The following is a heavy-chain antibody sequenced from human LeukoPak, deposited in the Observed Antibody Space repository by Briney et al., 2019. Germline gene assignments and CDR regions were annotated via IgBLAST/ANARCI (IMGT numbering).Heavy chain of an antibody. D-gene: IGHD1-26*01. CDR1: GGSISSSNYY. Sequence: SETLSLTCTVSGGSISSSNYYWSWIRQPPGKGLEWIGEINHSGSTNYNPSLKSRVTISVDTSKNQFSVKLSSVTAADTAVYYCARGLEEPYYYYYMDVWGKGTTVTVSS. CDR3: ARGLEEPYYYYYMDV. J-gene: IGHJ6*03. V-gene: IGHV4-39*07. CDR2: INHSGST.